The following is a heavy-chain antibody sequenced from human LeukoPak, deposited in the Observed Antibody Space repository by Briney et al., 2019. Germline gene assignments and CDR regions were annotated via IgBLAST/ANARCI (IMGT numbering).Heavy chain of an antibody. CDR3: ARHFSGYSGYAKVAVAGHFDY. CDR2: IYYSGST. D-gene: IGHD5-12*01. CDR1: GGSISSSSYY. J-gene: IGHJ4*02. Sequence: SETLSLTCTVSGGSISSSSYYWGWIRQPPGKGLEWIGSIYYSGSTYYNPSLKSRVTMSVDTSKNQFSLKLSSVTAADTAVYYCARHFSGYSGYAKVAVAGHFDYWGQGTLVTVSS. V-gene: IGHV4-39*01.